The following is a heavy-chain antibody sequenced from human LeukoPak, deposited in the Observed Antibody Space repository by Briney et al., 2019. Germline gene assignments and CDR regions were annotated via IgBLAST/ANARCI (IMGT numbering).Heavy chain of an antibody. CDR2: LSAGVT. Sequence: GGSLRLSCAASGFTFSTFAMSWVRQAPGMGLEWVSALSAGVTHYADSVRGRFSIFAADSENTVYLQMNSLRAEDTAVYSCVREAGNCSRTSCVKSNWFDPWGQGTLVTVSS. CDR3: VREAGNCSRTSCVKSNWFDP. J-gene: IGHJ5*02. V-gene: IGHV3-23*01. D-gene: IGHD2-2*01. CDR1: GFTFSTFA.